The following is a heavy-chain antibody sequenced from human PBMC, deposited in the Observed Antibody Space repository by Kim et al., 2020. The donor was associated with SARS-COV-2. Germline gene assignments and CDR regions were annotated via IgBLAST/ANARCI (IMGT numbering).Heavy chain of an antibody. CDR1: GFSFNAYW. J-gene: IGHJ4*02. V-gene: IGHV3-7*01. D-gene: IGHD1-7*01. CDR3: ARAGGVGTVDY. Sequence: GGSLRLSCAASGFSFNAYWMSWVRQTPGRGLEWVANMNEPGSLKFYGGSVAGRFTISRDNAKNSLYLHMSSLRAEDTAIYFCARAGGVGTVDYWGRGTQV. CDR2: MNEPGSLK.